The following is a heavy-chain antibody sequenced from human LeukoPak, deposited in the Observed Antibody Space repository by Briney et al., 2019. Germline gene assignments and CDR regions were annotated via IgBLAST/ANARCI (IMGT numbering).Heavy chain of an antibody. Sequence: GASVKVSCKASGYTFTGYYMHWVRQAPGQGLEWMGWINPNSGGTNYAQKFQGRVTMTRDTSISTAYMELSRLRSDDTAVYYCARGYSYGFMPYYYMDVWGKGTTVTVSS. CDR2: INPNSGGT. CDR1: GYTFTGYY. D-gene: IGHD5-18*01. V-gene: IGHV1-2*02. J-gene: IGHJ6*03. CDR3: ARGYSYGFMPYYYMDV.